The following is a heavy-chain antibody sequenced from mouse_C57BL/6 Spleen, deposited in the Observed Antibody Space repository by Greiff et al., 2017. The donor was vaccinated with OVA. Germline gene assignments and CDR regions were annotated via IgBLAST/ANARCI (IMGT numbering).Heavy chain of an antibody. CDR3: ARSGDYGSSYGYFDV. J-gene: IGHJ1*03. CDR1: GYTFTDYN. CDR2: INPNNGGT. Sequence: EVQLQQSGPELVKPGASVKIPCKASGYTFTDYNMDWVKQSHGKSLEWIGDINPNNGGTIYNQKFKGKATLTVDKSSSTAYMELRSLTSEDTAVYYGARSGDYGSSYGYFDVWGTGTTVTVSS. V-gene: IGHV1-18*01. D-gene: IGHD1-1*01.